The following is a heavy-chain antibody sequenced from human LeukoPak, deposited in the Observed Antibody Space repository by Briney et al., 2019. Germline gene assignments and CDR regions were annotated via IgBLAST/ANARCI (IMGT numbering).Heavy chain of an antibody. CDR2: IYYSGTT. J-gene: IGHJ4*02. CDR1: GGSISSYY. D-gene: IGHD6-6*01. V-gene: IGHV4-59*04. Sequence: SETLSLTCTVSGGSISSYYWSWIRQPPGKGLECIGNIYYSGTTYYNPSLKSRVTISVDTSKNQFSLKLSSVTAADTAVYYCARNAATRRSYFDYWGQGTLVTVSS. CDR3: ARNAATRRSYFDY.